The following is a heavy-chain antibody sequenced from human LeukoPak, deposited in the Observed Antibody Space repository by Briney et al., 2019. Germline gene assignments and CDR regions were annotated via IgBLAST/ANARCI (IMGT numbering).Heavy chain of an antibody. CDR3: AREIFFSGNYYVNWFDP. CDR1: GGSISSGDYY. V-gene: IGHV4-30-4*01. Sequence: SETLSLTCTVSGGSISSGDYYWSWLRQPPGTGLEWIGYIYYTGSTYYNPSLKSRVIISVDTSKNQFSLKLSSVTAADTAVYYCAREIFFSGNYYVNWFDPWGQGTLVTVSS. CDR2: IYYTGST. J-gene: IGHJ5*02. D-gene: IGHD1-26*01.